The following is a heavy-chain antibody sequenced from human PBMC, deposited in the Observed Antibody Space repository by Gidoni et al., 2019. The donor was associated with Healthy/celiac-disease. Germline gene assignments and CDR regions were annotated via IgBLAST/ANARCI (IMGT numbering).Heavy chain of an antibody. CDR2: ISGSGGST. V-gene: IGHV3-23*01. D-gene: IGHD3-3*01. J-gene: IGHJ6*02. CDR3: ASLEWADVSSYYYYGMDV. Sequence: EVQLLESGGGLVQPGGSLRLSCAASGFTFSSYAMSWVRQAPGKGLGWVSAISGSGGSTYYADSVKGRFTISRDNSKNTLYLQMNSLRAEDTAVYYCASLEWADVSSYYYYGMDVWGQGTTVTVSS. CDR1: GFTFSSYA.